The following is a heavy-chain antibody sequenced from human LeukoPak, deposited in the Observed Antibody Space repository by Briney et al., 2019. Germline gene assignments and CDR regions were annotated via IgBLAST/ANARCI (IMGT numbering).Heavy chain of an antibody. J-gene: IGHJ5*01. D-gene: IGHD3-3*01. CDR2: MNPNSGNT. V-gene: IGHV1-8*01. Sequence: GASVKVSCKASGYAFTTYDINWVRQATGQGLEWMGWMNPNSGNTGYAQKSQGRVTMTRDISISTAYMELSSLRSEDTAVYYCARMYLDPEWVLSFFDFWGQGTLVTVSS. CDR3: ARMYLDPEWVLSFFDF. CDR1: GYAFTTYD.